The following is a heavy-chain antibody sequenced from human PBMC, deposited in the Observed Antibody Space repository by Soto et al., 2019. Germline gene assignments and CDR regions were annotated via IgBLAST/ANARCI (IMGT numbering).Heavy chain of an antibody. V-gene: IGHV4-59*12. CDR2: IYYSGST. Sequence: PSETLSLTCTVSGGSITTYYWTWIRQLPGKGLEWIGYIYYSGSTYYNPSLKSRVTISIDTSKNQLSLRLTSVTAADTAVYYCARRECSSASCYQSNWFDPWGQGTLVTVSS. CDR1: GGSITTYY. J-gene: IGHJ5*02. D-gene: IGHD2-2*01. CDR3: ARRECSSASCYQSNWFDP.